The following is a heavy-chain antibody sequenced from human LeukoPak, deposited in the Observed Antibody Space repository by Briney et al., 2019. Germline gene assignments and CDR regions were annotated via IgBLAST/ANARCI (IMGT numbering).Heavy chain of an antibody. CDR1: GGSISSSSYY. Sequence: PSETLSLTCTVSGGSISSSSYYWGWIRQPPGKGLEWIGSIYYSGSTYYNPSLKSRVTISVDTSKNQFSLKLSSVTAADTAVYYCARERGRGTAMVTGVWFDPWGQGTLVTVSS. CDR3: ARERGRGTAMVTGVWFDP. V-gene: IGHV4-39*07. D-gene: IGHD5-18*01. J-gene: IGHJ5*02. CDR2: IYYSGST.